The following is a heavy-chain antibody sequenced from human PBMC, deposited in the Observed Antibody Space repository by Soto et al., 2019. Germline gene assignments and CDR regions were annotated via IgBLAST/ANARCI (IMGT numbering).Heavy chain of an antibody. CDR3: ARDRGDYYYYYYMDV. J-gene: IGHJ6*03. CDR1: GGSISSYY. V-gene: IGHV4-59*01. CDR2: IHYSGST. Sequence: TLSLTCTVSGGSISSYYWSWIRQPPGKGLEWIGYIHYSGSTNYNPSLKSRVTIPVDTSKNQFSLKLSSVTAADTAVYYCARDRGDYYYYYYMDVWGKGTTVTVSS. D-gene: IGHD1-26*01.